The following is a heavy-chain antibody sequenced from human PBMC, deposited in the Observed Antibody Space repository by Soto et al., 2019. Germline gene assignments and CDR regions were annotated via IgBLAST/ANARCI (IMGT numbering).Heavy chain of an antibody. Sequence: ASETLSLTCTVSGGSISSGDYYWSWIRQPPGKGMEWIGYIYYSGSTYYNPSLKSRVTISVDTSKNQFSLKLSSVTAADTAVYYCARDSAIDVEMATIGGYFDYWGQGTLVTVSS. CDR2: IYYSGST. J-gene: IGHJ4*02. CDR1: GGSISSGDYY. CDR3: ARDSAIDVEMATIGGYFDY. V-gene: IGHV4-30-4*01. D-gene: IGHD5-12*01.